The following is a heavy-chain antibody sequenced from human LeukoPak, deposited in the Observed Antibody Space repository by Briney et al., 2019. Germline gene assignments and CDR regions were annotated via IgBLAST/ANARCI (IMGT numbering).Heavy chain of an antibody. CDR3: ARVKSSGWYQLYYFDY. V-gene: IGHV4-59*01. Sequence: PSETLSLTCTVSGGSISSYYWSWIRQPPGKGLEWIGYIYYSGSTNYNPSLKSRVTISVDTSKNQFSLKLSPVTAADTAVYYCARVKSSGWYQLYYFDYWGQGTLVTVSS. CDR2: IYYSGST. D-gene: IGHD6-19*01. CDR1: GGSISSYY. J-gene: IGHJ4*02.